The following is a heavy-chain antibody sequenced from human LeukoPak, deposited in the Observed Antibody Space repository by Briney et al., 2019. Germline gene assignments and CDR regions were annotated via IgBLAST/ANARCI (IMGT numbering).Heavy chain of an antibody. V-gene: IGHV4-39*06. CDR1: GGSISSSSYY. J-gene: IGHJ6*03. CDR3: ARTTEGYCRGRSCYSYYYYMDV. D-gene: IGHD2-15*01. Sequence: PSETLSLTCTVSGGSISSSSYYWGWIRQPPGKGLEWIGSIYYSGSTYYNPSLKSRVTISVDTSKNQFPLKLSSVTAADTAVYYCARTTEGYCRGRSCYSYYYYMDVWGKGTTVTVSS. CDR2: IYYSGST.